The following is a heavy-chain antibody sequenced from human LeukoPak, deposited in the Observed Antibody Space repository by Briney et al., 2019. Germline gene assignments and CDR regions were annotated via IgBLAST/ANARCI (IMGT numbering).Heavy chain of an antibody. CDR3: ARGRGVVVPGAPDY. Sequence: GSLRLSCAASGFTFSSYAMSWIRQPPGKGLEWIGEINHSGSTNYNPSLKSRVTISVDTSKNQFSLKLSSVTAADTAVYYCARGRGVVVPGAPDYWGQGTLVTVSS. CDR2: INHSGST. V-gene: IGHV4-34*01. J-gene: IGHJ4*02. CDR1: GFTFSSYA. D-gene: IGHD2-2*01.